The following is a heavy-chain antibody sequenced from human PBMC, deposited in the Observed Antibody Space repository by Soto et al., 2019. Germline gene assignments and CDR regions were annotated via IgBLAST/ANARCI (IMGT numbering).Heavy chain of an antibody. Sequence: VELVQSGAEVKKPGASVRVSCKASGYTFTDYFIHWVRQAPGQGLEWMGWINPNSGGTNSAQKFEGRVTMTGDTSITTVYLDMSRLRSDDTATYYCARDTKIPATAIHDDRWGQGTLVTVSS. J-gene: IGHJ4*02. CDR1: GYTFTDYF. V-gene: IGHV1-2*02. CDR2: INPNSGGT. CDR3: ARDTKIPATAIHDDR. D-gene: IGHD2-21*02.